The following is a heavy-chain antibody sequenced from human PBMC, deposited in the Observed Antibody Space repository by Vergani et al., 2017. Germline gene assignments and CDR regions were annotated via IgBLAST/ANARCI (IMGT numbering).Heavy chain of an antibody. J-gene: IGHJ4*02. Sequence: QVQLQESGPGLVKPSQTLSLTCTVSGGSISSGSYYWSWIRQPAGKGLEWIGRIYTSGSTNYNPSLKSRVTISVDTSKNQFSLKLSSVTAADTAVYYCARSGGGYWDQGTLVTVSS. CDR1: GGSISSGSYY. CDR2: IYTSGST. D-gene: IGHD3-10*01. CDR3: ARSGGGY. V-gene: IGHV4-61*02.